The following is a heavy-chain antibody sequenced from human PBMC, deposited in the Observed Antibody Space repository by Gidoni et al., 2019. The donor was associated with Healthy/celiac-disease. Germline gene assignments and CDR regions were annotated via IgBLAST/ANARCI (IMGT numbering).Heavy chain of an antibody. Sequence: HVQLVQSGTEVEKTGSSVNVSCKSSGYTFTNYLLQWLRQAPGQGLECMGVITPSGGSTSYAQRFKGRITMTIDTSTSTAYMELSSLRSEDTAVYYCARGFYDSSGVSGMDVWGQGTTVTVSS. CDR3: ARGFYDSSGVSGMDV. CDR1: GYTFTNYL. D-gene: IGHD3-22*01. CDR2: ITPSGGST. V-gene: IGHV1-46*01. J-gene: IGHJ6*02.